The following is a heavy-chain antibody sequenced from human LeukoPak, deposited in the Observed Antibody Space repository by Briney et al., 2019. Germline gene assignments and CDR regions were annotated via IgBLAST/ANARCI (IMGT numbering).Heavy chain of an antibody. V-gene: IGHV3-66*01. D-gene: IGHD5-18*01. Sequence: RGSLRLSCAASGFTVSSNYMSWVRQAPGKGLEWVSVIYSGGSTYYADSVKGRFTISRDNSKNTLYLQMNSLRAEDTAVYYCARGGYSYGYALDYWGQGTLVTVSS. CDR1: GFTVSSNY. J-gene: IGHJ4*02. CDR3: ARGGYSYGYALDY. CDR2: IYSGGST.